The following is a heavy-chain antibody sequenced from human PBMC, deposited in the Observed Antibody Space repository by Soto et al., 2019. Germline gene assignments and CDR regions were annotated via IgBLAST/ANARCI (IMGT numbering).Heavy chain of an antibody. D-gene: IGHD6-13*01. CDR3: ARRPLTAAGFDY. V-gene: IGHV3-23*01. Sequence: EVQLLESGGGLVQPGGSLRLSCAASGFTCSNYAMTWVRQAPGKGLEWVSVITGSGGGTYCVDSVKGRFTISRDNPKNTVYLQMNSLRAADTAVHYCARRPLTAAGFDYWGQGPLVTLSS. CDR2: ITGSGGGT. CDR1: GFTCSNYA. J-gene: IGHJ4*02.